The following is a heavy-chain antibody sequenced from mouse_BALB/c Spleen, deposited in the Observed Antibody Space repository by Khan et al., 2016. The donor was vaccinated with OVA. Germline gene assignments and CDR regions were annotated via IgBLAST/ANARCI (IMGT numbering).Heavy chain of an antibody. CDR2: ISSSGSA. CDR3: ARSPYYSYGYGLDY. V-gene: IGHV3-2*02. Sequence: VQLQQSGPGLVKPSQSLSLTCTVTGYSITSYYAWNWIRHFPGNKLEWMGYISSSGSASYNPSLKSRISITRDTSKNQFFLQLKSVTTEDTATYYCARSPYYSYGYGLDYWGRGTSVTVSS. D-gene: IGHD2-12*01. CDR1: GYSITSYYA. J-gene: IGHJ4*01.